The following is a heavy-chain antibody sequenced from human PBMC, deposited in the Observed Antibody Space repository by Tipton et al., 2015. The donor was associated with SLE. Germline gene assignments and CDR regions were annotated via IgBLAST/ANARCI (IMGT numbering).Heavy chain of an antibody. CDR1: GFTFSSYS. D-gene: IGHD6-19*01. V-gene: IGHV3-48*02. CDR2: ISSSSSTI. CDR3: AKGYTSGRGAFDI. J-gene: IGHJ3*02. Sequence: SLRLSCAASGFTFSSYSMNWVRQAPGKGLEWVSYISSSSSTIYYADSVKGRFTISRDNANNSLYLQMNSLRDEDTAVYYCAKGYTSGRGAFDIWGQGTMVTVPS.